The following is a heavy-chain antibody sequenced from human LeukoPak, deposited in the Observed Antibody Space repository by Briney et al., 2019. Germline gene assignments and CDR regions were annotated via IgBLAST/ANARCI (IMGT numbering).Heavy chain of an antibody. Sequence: GGSLRLSCAASGFTFSSYAMSWVRQAPGKGLEWVSAISGSGGSTYYADSVKGRFTISRDNSKNTLYLQMNSLRAEDTAVHYCAKDRSPNFWSGYRPKEDFDYWGQGTLVTVSS. CDR1: GFTFSSYA. J-gene: IGHJ4*02. D-gene: IGHD3-3*01. V-gene: IGHV3-23*01. CDR3: AKDRSPNFWSGYRPKEDFDY. CDR2: ISGSGGST.